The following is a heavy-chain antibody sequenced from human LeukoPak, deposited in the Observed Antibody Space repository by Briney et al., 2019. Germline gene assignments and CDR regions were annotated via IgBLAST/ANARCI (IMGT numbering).Heavy chain of an antibody. Sequence: ASVRVSCKASGYTFTSYGISWVRRAPGQGLEWMGWISAYNGNTNYAQKLQGRVTMTTDTSTSTAYMELRSLRSDDTAVYYCARLYYDSSGYSTYYYYYMDVWGKGTTVTVSS. CDR3: ARLYYDSSGYSTYYYYYMDV. V-gene: IGHV1-18*01. J-gene: IGHJ6*03. CDR1: GYTFTSYG. CDR2: ISAYNGNT. D-gene: IGHD3-22*01.